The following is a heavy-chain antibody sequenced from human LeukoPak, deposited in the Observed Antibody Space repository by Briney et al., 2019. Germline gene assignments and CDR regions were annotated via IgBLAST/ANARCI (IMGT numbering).Heavy chain of an antibody. D-gene: IGHD6-13*01. CDR3: AKAASLYSSFDY. CDR2: ISGSGGST. J-gene: IGHJ4*02. Sequence: GGSLRLSCAASGFTFSSYGMSWVRQAPGKGLEWVSAISGSGGSTYYADSVKGRFTISRDNSKNTLYLQMNSLRAEDTAVFYCAKAASLYSSFDYWGQGTLVTVSS. V-gene: IGHV3-23*01. CDR1: GFTFSSYG.